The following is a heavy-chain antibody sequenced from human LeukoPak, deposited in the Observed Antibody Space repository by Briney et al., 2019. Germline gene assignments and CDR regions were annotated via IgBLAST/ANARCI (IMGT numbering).Heavy chain of an antibody. J-gene: IGHJ4*02. D-gene: IGHD3-10*01. CDR3: AREQTYYYGSGSYTH. V-gene: IGHV3-30*03. CDR1: GFTFSNFG. CDR2: ISYDGSIK. Sequence: PGRSLRLSRAASGFTFSNFGMHWVRQAPGKGLEWVAVISYDGSIKYYADSVKGRFTISRDNSKNTLYLQMNSLRAEDTAVYYCAREQTYYYGSGSYTHWGQGTLVTVSS.